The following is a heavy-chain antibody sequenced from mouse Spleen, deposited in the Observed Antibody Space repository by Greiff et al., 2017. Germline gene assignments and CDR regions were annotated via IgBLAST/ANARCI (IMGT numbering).Heavy chain of an antibody. CDR3: ARGGIYYDYDRTWFAY. Sequence: EVQRVESGGGLVKPGGSLKLSCAASGFTFSSYTMSWVRQTPAKRLEWVATISSGGGNTYYPDSVKGRFTISRDNARNTLYLQMSSLRSEDTAMYYCARGGIYYDYDRTWFAYWGQGTLVTVSA. CDR2: ISSGGGNT. J-gene: IGHJ3*01. V-gene: IGHV5-9*04. D-gene: IGHD2-4*01. CDR1: GFTFSSYT.